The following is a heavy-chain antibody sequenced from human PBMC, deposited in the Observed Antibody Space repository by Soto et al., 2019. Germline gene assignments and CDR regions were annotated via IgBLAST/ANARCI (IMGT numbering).Heavy chain of an antibody. Sequence: ASVKVSCKASGYTFTSYGISWVRQAPGQGLEWMGWISAYNGNTNYAQKLQGRVTMTTDTSTSTAYMELRSLRSDDTAVYYCARDRPAHCTNGVCYNNDAFDIWGQGTMVTVSS. D-gene: IGHD2-8*01. CDR3: ARDRPAHCTNGVCYNNDAFDI. CDR1: GYTFTSYG. J-gene: IGHJ3*02. V-gene: IGHV1-18*01. CDR2: ISAYNGNT.